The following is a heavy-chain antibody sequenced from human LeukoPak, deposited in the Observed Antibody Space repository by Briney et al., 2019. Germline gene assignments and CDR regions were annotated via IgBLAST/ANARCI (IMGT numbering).Heavy chain of an antibody. CDR2: INHSGGT. CDR1: GGSFSGYY. V-gene: IGHV4-34*01. J-gene: IGHJ6*02. CDR3: ARFRLYCSGGSCYSAGPYYYYGMDV. D-gene: IGHD2-15*01. Sequence: SETLSLTCAVYGGSFSGYYWSWIRQPPGKGLEWIGEINHSGGTNYNPSLKSRVTISVDTSKNQFSLKLSSVTAADTAVYYCARFRLYCSGGSCYSAGPYYYYGMDVWGQGTTVTVSS.